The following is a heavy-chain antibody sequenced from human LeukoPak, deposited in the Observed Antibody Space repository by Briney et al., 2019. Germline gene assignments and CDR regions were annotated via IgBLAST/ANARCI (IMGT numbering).Heavy chain of an antibody. V-gene: IGHV3-21*01. CDR3: ASLGYSLDY. J-gene: IGHJ4*02. CDR2: ISVTSTYI. D-gene: IGHD5-18*01. CDR1: GLTFTSYP. Sequence: GGSLRLSCAASGLTFTSYPMNWVRQAPGKGLQWVSSISVTSTYIHYADSVKGRFTISRDNAKNSLYLQMNSLRAEDTAVYYCASLGYSLDYWGQGTLVTVSS.